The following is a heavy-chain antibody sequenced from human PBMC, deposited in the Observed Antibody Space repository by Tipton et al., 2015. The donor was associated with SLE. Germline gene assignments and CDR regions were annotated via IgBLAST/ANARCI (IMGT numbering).Heavy chain of an antibody. Sequence: TLSLTCTVSVGSFSINYWRWIRQPPGQGLEWIGYIYYSGSTNYNPSLKRQVSVSVDTSKNQVSLNLNYVTAADTAVYFCARENADWGKAFDIWGQGTMVTVSS. V-gene: IGHV4-59*12. CDR2: IYYSGST. J-gene: IGHJ3*02. CDR1: VGSFSINY. D-gene: IGHD3/OR15-3a*01. CDR3: ARENADWGKAFDI.